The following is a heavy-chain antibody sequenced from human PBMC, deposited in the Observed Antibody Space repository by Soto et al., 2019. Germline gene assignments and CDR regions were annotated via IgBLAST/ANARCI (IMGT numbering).Heavy chain of an antibody. CDR1: GGSISSGGYY. V-gene: IGHV4-31*03. D-gene: IGHD3-10*01. CDR3: ARMVRGVIPPDRWFDP. Sequence: PSETLSLTCTVSGGSISSGGYYWSWIRQHPGKGLEWIGYIYYSGSTYYNPSLKSRVTISVDTSKNQFSLKLSSVTAADTAVYYCARMVRGVIPPDRWFDPWGQGTLVTVSS. J-gene: IGHJ5*02. CDR2: IYYSGST.